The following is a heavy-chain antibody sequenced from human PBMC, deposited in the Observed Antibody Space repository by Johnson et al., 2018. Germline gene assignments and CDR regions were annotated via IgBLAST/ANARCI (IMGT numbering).Heavy chain of an antibody. J-gene: IGHJ3*02. CDR3: ATSNGRRDAI. D-gene: IGHD2-8*01. V-gene: IGHV3-7*01. Sequence: EVQLLESGGDLVQPGGSLRLSCAASGITFSSYWMTWVRQAPGKGLEWVANINQDGSVKNYEDSVKGRFSISRDNSKNSLYLQMNSLRAEDTAVYYCATSNGRRDAIWGQGTMVTVSS. CDR2: INQDGSVK. CDR1: GITFSSYW.